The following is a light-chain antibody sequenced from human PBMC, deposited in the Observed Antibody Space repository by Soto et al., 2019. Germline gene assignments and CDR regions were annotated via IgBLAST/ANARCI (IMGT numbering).Light chain of an antibody. CDR1: ENVSTN. CDR3: QQYNDWPRGVT. Sequence: EIVMTQSTATLSVSPGEWATLTCRASENVSTNLAWYQQKPGQAPRLLMYGASTRATGIPARFRGSGSGTEFILTISNLESEDFALYYCQQYNDWPRGVTFGPGTKVDIK. V-gene: IGKV3-15*01. CDR2: GAS. J-gene: IGKJ3*01.